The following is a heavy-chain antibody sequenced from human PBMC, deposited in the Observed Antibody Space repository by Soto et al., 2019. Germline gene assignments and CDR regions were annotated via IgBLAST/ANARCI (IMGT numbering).Heavy chain of an antibody. D-gene: IGHD2-15*01. J-gene: IGHJ4*02. CDR1: GFTFSSHA. CDR3: ARDLWWYLH. Sequence: EVQLLESGGGLVQPGGALRLSCVASGFTFSSHAMSWVRQAPGKGLEWISSISAGSDGAYYADSVKGRFTISRDNSNNTLYLQMNSRRAEDTAVYYCARDLWWYLHWGQGTLVTVSS. V-gene: IGHV3-23*01. CDR2: ISAGSDGA.